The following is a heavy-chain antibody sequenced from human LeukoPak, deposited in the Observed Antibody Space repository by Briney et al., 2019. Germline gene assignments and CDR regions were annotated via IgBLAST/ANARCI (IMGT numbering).Heavy chain of an antibody. CDR3: ARGEGAYYGSGTFIAWFDP. CDR1: GYTFTSYG. Sequence: ASVKVSCKASGYTFTSYGISWVRQAPGQGLEWMGWISAYNGNTNYAQTLQGRVTMTTDTSTSTAYMELRSLRSDDTAVYYCARGEGAYYGSGTFIAWFDPWGQGTLVTVSS. D-gene: IGHD3-10*01. J-gene: IGHJ5*02. CDR2: ISAYNGNT. V-gene: IGHV1-18*01.